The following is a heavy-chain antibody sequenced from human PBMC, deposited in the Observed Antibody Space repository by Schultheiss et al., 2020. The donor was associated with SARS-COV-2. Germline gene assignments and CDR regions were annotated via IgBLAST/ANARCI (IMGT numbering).Heavy chain of an antibody. Sequence: SETLSLTCTVSGGSISSGFYYWTWIRQPAGKGLEWMGHIYISGSTYYNPSLKSRVTISVDTSKNQFSLKLSSVTAADTAVYYCARGGDCSGGSCHGWFDPWGQGTLVTVSS. CDR3: ARGGDCSGGSCHGWFDP. J-gene: IGHJ5*02. CDR2: IYISGST. D-gene: IGHD2-15*01. V-gene: IGHV4-61*09. CDR1: GGSISSGFYY.